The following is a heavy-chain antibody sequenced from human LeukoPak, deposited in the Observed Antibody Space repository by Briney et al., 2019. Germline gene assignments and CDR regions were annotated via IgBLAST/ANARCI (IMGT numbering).Heavy chain of an antibody. CDR2: INPNSGGT. CDR1: GYTFTSNY. CDR3: AATPRDDSSSWYRAFDI. J-gene: IGHJ3*02. V-gene: IGHV1-2*02. D-gene: IGHD6-13*01. Sequence: ASVKVSCKAFGYTFTSNYMHWVRQAPGQGLEWMGWINPNSGGTNYAQKFQGRVTMTRDTSISTAYMELSRLRSDDTAVYYCAATPRDDSSSWYRAFDIWGQGTMVTVSS.